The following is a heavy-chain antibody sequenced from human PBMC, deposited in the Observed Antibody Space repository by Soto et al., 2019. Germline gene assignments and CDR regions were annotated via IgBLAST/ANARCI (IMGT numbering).Heavy chain of an antibody. J-gene: IGHJ4*02. CDR1: GGSISGYY. CDR3: ARESCAVTGYLDS. CDR2: LYYSGNT. Sequence: PSETLSLTCTVSGGSISGYYWSWIRQPPGKGLKWIGYLYYSGNTNYNPSLKSRVTMSVDTSKNQFSLKLSSVTAADTAVYYCARESCAVTGYLDSWGQGTLLAVSS. D-gene: IGHD3-9*01. V-gene: IGHV4-59*01.